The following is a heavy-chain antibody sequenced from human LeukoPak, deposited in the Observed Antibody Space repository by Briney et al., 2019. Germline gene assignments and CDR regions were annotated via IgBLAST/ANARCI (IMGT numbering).Heavy chain of an antibody. D-gene: IGHD3-3*01. Sequence: GGSLRLSCAASGFTFSSYAMSWVRQAPGKGLEWVSAISGSGGSTYYADSVKGRFTISRDNSKNTLYLQMNSLRAEDTAVYYCAKGNYYDFWSGYYIDYRGQGTLVTVSS. CDR3: AKGNYYDFWSGYYIDY. CDR1: GFTFSSYA. J-gene: IGHJ4*02. CDR2: ISGSGGST. V-gene: IGHV3-23*01.